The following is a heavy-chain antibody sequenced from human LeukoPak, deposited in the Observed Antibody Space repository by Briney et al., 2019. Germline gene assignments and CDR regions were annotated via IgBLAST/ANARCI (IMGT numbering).Heavy chain of an antibody. CDR1: GFTFSSSG. V-gene: IGHV3-33*01. D-gene: IGHD2-15*01. J-gene: IGHJ4*02. CDR2: IWYDGGKK. Sequence: GGSLRLSCATSGFTFSSSGMHWVRQAPGKGLEWVAVIWYDGGKKYYANSVKGRFTISRENSQNTVYLQMNSLRAEDTAVYYCARVYCSGGSCYGPFDYWGQGTLVTVS. CDR3: ARVYCSGGSCYGPFDY.